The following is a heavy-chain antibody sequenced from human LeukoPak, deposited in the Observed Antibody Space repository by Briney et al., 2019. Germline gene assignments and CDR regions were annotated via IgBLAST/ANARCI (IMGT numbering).Heavy chain of an antibody. V-gene: IGHV3-7*01. CDR2: IKPDGSEK. CDR3: ARHPYSVLDY. J-gene: IGHJ4*02. CDR1: GFAFSSYS. D-gene: IGHD4-11*01. Sequence: GGSLRLSCAASGFAFSSYSMNWVRQAPGKGLEWVANIKPDGSEKYYVDSVKGRFTISRDNAKQSLYLQMDGLRAEDTAVYYCARHPYSVLDYWGQGTLVSISS.